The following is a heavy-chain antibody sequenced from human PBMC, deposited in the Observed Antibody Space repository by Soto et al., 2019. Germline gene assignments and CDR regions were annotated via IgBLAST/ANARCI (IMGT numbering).Heavy chain of an antibody. Sequence: PSETLSLTCTVSCGSISSYYWSWIRQPPGKGLEWIGYIYYSGSTNYNPSLKSRVTISVDTSKNQFSLKLSSVTAADTAVYYCARAYSSSTLHWFDPWGQGTLVTVSS. CDR2: IYYSGST. V-gene: IGHV4-59*01. D-gene: IGHD6-6*01. CDR3: ARAYSSSTLHWFDP. CDR1: CGSISSYY. J-gene: IGHJ5*02.